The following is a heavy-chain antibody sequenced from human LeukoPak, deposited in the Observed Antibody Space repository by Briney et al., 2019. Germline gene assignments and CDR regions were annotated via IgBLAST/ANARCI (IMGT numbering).Heavy chain of an antibody. CDR3: ARDCSYGGCSKGVDP. V-gene: IGHV4-4*09. CDR1: DDSISNYY. Sequence: SETLSLTCTVSDDSISNYYWSWIRQPPGGGLEWIGYIYSSGSNNSNPSLKSRVTISLDTSKNQFSLKLSSVTAADTAVYYCARDCSYGGCSKGVDPWGQGTLVTVSS. D-gene: IGHD5-18*01. CDR2: IYSSGSN. J-gene: IGHJ5*02.